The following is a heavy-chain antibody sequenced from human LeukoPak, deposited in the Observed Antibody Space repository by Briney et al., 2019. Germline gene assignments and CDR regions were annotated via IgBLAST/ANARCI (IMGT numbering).Heavy chain of an antibody. V-gene: IGHV1-8*01. J-gene: IGHJ5*02. CDR3: ARGPLVRLPSSFDP. CDR1: GYTFTSYD. Sequence: GASVKVSCKASGYTFTSYDINWVRQATGQGLEWMGWINPNSGNTGSAQRFQGRVTMTRDTSISTAYMELSSLTSEDTAVYYCARGPLVRLPSSFDPWGQGTLVTVSS. CDR2: INPNSGNT. D-gene: IGHD3-16*02.